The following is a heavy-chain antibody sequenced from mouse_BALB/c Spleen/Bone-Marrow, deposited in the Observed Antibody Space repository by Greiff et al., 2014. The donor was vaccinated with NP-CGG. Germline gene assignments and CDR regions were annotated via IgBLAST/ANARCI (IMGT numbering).Heavy chain of an antibody. Sequence: VQLQQSGAELVKPGASVKLSCTASGSNIKDTFMHWVKQRPEQGLEWIGRIDPANGDTKYDPKFQGKATITADTSSNTAYLQLSSLTSEDTAVYYCTKPSFCYGSSYWYFDVWGAGTTVTVSS. CDR3: TKPSFCYGSSYWYFDV. V-gene: IGHV14-3*02. D-gene: IGHD1-1*01. J-gene: IGHJ1*01. CDR2: IDPANGDT. CDR1: GSNIKDTF.